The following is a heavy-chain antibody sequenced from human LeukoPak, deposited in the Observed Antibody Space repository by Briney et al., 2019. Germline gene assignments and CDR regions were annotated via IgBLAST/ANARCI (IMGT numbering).Heavy chain of an antibody. CDR3: ARRTGTNPRRELFDP. D-gene: IGHD1/OR15-1a*01. J-gene: IGHJ5*02. Sequence: SVKVSCKASGGTFSSYAISWLRQAPGQGLEWMGGIIPIFGTANYAQKFQGRVTITTDESTSTAYMELSSLRSEDTAVYYCARRTGTNPRRELFDPWGQGTLVTVPS. V-gene: IGHV1-69*05. CDR1: GGTFSSYA. CDR2: IIPIFGTA.